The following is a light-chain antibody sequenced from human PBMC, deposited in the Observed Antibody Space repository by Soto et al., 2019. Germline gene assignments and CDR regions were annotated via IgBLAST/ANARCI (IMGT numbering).Light chain of an antibody. V-gene: IGKV1-39*01. CDR2: TEN. J-gene: IGKJ4*01. Sequence: DIQMTQSPSSLSASVGDRVTITCRASQTVKYLNWYQQIPGKAPKFLISTENILQSGVPSRFSGSGSGTEFSLTINTLQREDFATYYCQQSDRAPLTFGGGTKVEV. CDR1: QTVKY. CDR3: QQSDRAPLT.